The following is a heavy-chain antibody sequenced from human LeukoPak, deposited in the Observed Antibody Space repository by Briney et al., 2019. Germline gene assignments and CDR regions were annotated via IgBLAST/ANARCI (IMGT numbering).Heavy chain of an antibody. D-gene: IGHD5-18*01. CDR2: IYYSGST. CDR1: GGSISSSSYY. Sequence: PSETLSLTCTVSGGSISSSSYYWGWIRQPPGKGLEWIGSIYYSGSTYYNPSLKSRVTISVDTSKNQFSLKLSSVTAADTAVYYCAREEIRGYSYGYIWGQGTMVTVSS. V-gene: IGHV4-39*07. CDR3: AREEIRGYSYGYI. J-gene: IGHJ3*02.